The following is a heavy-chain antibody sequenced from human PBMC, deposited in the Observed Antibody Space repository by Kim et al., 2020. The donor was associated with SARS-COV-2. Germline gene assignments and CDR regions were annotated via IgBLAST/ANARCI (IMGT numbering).Heavy chain of an antibody. CDR2: ISTSNST. CDR3: VGGWQI. V-gene: IGHV3-21*03. CDR1: GFTFTTYG. Sequence: GGSLRLSCAASGFTFTTYGMNWVRQAPGKVLEWVSFISTSNSTYYADSVKGRFTISRDNAKNSLYLQMSSLRAEDTGLYYCVGGWQIWGQGTLATVSS. J-gene: IGHJ4*02. D-gene: IGHD3-10*01.